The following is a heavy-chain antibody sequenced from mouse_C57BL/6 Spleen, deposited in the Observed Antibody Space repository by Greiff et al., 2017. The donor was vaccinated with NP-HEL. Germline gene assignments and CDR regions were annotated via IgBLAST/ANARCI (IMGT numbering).Heavy chain of an antibody. CDR2: INPGSGGT. CDR1: GYAFTNYL. D-gene: IGHD2-4*01. V-gene: IGHV1-54*01. CDR3: ARSIYYDYDGGAMDY. J-gene: IGHJ4*01. Sequence: VHLVESGAELVRPGTSVKVSCKASGYAFTNYLIEWVKQRPGQGLEWIGVINPGSGGTYYNEKFKGKATLTADKSSSTAYMQLSSLTSEESAVYFCARSIYYDYDGGAMDYWGKGTSVTVAS.